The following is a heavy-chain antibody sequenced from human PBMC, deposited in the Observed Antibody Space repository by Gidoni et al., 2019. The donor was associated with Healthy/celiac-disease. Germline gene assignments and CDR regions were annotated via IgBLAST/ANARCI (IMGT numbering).Heavy chain of an antibody. CDR1: GGSISSGDYY. CDR2: IYYSGST. Sequence: QVQLQESGPGLVKPSQTLSLTCTVSGGSISSGDYYWSWIRQPPGKGLEWIGYIYYSGSTYYNPSLKSRVTISVDTSKNQFSLKLSSVTAADTAVYYCARVYVDVDTAMVGGLEFDPCGQGTLVTVSS. D-gene: IGHD5-18*01. CDR3: ARVYVDVDTAMVGGLEFDP. J-gene: IGHJ5*02. V-gene: IGHV4-30-4*01.